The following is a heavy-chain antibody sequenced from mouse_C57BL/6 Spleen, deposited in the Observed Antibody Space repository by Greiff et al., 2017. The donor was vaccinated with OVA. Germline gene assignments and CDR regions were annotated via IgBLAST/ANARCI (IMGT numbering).Heavy chain of an antibody. CDR2: INPSNGGT. CDR3: ARGNWDVHYAMDY. D-gene: IGHD4-1*01. J-gene: IGHJ4*01. CDR1: GYTFTSYW. Sequence: VQLQQPGTELVKPGASVKLSCKASGYTFTSYWMHWVKQRPGQGLEWIGNINPSNGGTNYNEKFKSKATLTVDKSSSTAYMQLSSLTSEDSAVYYCARGNWDVHYAMDYWGQGTSVTVSS. V-gene: IGHV1-53*01.